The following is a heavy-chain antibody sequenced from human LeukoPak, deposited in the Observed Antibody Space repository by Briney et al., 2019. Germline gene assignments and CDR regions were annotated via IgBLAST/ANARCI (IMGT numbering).Heavy chain of an antibody. CDR3: AKNKRDYYDSSGEGNFQH. Sequence: PGGSLRLSCAASGFTFSSYAMSWVRQAPGKGLEWVSAISNRGGSTSYADSVKGRFTISRDNSKNMLYLQMNSLRAEDTAVYYCAKNKRDYYDSSGEGNFQHWGQGTLVTVSS. CDR2: ISNRGGST. J-gene: IGHJ1*01. V-gene: IGHV3-23*01. D-gene: IGHD3-22*01. CDR1: GFTFSSYA.